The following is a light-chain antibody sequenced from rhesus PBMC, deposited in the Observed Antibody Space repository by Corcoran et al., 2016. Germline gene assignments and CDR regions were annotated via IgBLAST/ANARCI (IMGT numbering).Light chain of an antibody. CDR2: GAS. Sequence: QVVLTQSPAALSLFPGQSATLSCRASQSVNTYLAWYLQKPGQAPRLLIYGASNGASGIPDRVSGSGSGTDVTLTISSREPEDLGSDHCFQHSSGYTFGQGTEVEIK. J-gene: IGKJ2*01. V-gene: IGKV3-10*01. CDR3: FQHSSGYT. CDR1: QSVNTY.